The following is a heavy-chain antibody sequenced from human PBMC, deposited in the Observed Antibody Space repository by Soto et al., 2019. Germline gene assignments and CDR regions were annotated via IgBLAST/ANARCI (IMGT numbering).Heavy chain of an antibody. CDR3: ALTYYGSGSYYNVRWFDP. V-gene: IGHV2-5*02. J-gene: IGHJ5*02. Sequence: QITLKESGPPLVKPTQTLTLTCTFSGFSLSTSGVGVGWIRQPPGKALEWLALIYWDDDKRYSPSLKSRLTITKDTSKNQVVITMTNMDPVDTATYYCALTYYGSGSYYNVRWFDPWGQGTLVTVSS. CDR1: GFSLSTSGVG. D-gene: IGHD3-10*01. CDR2: IYWDDDK.